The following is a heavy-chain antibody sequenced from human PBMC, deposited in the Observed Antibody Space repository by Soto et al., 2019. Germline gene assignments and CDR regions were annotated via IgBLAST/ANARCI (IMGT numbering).Heavy chain of an antibody. D-gene: IGHD5-18*01. V-gene: IGHV1-69*12. CDR1: GGTFSSYA. Sequence: QVQLVQSGAEVKKPGSSVKVSCKASGGTFSSYAISWVRQAPGQGLEWMGGIIPIFGTANYAQKFHGRVTITADESTSTAYMELSSLRSEDTAVYYCARDSDTATDHYYYGMDVWGQGTTVTVSS. J-gene: IGHJ6*02. CDR3: ARDSDTATDHYYYGMDV. CDR2: IIPIFGTA.